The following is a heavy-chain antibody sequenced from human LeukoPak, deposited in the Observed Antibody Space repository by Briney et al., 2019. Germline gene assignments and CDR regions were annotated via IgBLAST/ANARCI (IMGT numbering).Heavy chain of an antibody. V-gene: IGHV3-23*01. Sequence: PGGSLRLSCAASGFTFSTYALSWVRQSPGKGLEWVSAIGSRGITTYYAASAKGRFTISGDNSKNTVFLQMNSLRAEDTAVYYCAKWGDYDVLTGYYVSDYWGQGTLVTVSS. CDR3: AKWGDYDVLTGYYVSDY. CDR2: IGSRGITT. J-gene: IGHJ4*02. D-gene: IGHD3-9*01. CDR1: GFTFSTYA.